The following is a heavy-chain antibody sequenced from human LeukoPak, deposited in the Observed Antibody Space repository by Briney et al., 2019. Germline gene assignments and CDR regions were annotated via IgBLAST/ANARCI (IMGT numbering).Heavy chain of an antibody. Sequence: GGSLRLSCAASGFSFSDSYMSWIRQAPGQGLEWLSYIKSCDTSTFYADSVKGRFTVSRDNDKNSLYLQMNSRRAEDTAVYYCARRGNMSSHAFDIWGQGTVVTVSS. CDR2: IKSCDTST. J-gene: IGHJ3*02. CDR1: GFSFSDSY. V-gene: IGHV3-11*01. D-gene: IGHD2/OR15-2a*01. CDR3: ARRGNMSSHAFDI.